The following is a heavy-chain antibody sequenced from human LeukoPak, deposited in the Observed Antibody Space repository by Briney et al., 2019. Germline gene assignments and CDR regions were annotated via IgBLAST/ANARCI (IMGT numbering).Heavy chain of an antibody. CDR1: GGSISSYY. V-gene: IGHV4-59*01. CDR3: ARVREQLGPPEYYFDY. J-gene: IGHJ4*02. Sequence: PSETLSPTCTVFGGSISSYYWSWIRQPPGKGLEWIGYIYYSGSTNYNPSLKSRVTISVDTSKNQFSLKLSSVTAADTAVYYCARVREQLGPPEYYFDYWGQGTLVTVSS. CDR2: IYYSGST. D-gene: IGHD6-6*01.